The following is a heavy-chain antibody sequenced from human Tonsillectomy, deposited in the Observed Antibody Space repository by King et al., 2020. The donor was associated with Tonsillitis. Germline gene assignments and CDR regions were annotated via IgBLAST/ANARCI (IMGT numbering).Heavy chain of an antibody. V-gene: IGHV3-7*03. CDR3: AREFGYSYGSTGFDI. D-gene: IGHD5-18*01. Sequence: VQLVESGGGLVQPGGSLRLSCAGSGFTFSDYWINLVRQAPGKGLEWVANINEDGSEKYYVDSVNGRFTISRDNAKNSLFLQMNSLRAEDTAVYYCAREFGYSYGSTGFDIWGQGTMVTVSS. CDR2: INEDGSEK. J-gene: IGHJ3*02. CDR1: GFTFSDYW.